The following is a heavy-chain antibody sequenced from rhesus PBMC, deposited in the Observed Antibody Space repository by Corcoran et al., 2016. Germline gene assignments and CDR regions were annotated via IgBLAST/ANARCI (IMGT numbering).Heavy chain of an antibody. D-gene: IGHD2-15*01. CDR2: ISYSGEEL. Sequence: DVQLVETGGGLVQPGGSLTLSCAASGFLFSHYGLNWVRQAPGKGKGLEGDSGISYSGEELHYADSVKGRFTIARDNSKHTLSLQMNSLRTEDTAVYYCASGYYSNFDYWGQGVLVTVSS. CDR3: ASGYYSNFDY. V-gene: IGHV3S5*01. J-gene: IGHJ4*01. CDR1: GFLFSHYG.